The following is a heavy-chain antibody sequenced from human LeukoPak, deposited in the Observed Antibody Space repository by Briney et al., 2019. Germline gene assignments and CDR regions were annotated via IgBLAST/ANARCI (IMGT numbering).Heavy chain of an antibody. J-gene: IGHJ4*02. V-gene: IGHV3-7*01. CDR1: GFTFSSYW. Sequence: GGSLRLSCAASGFTFSSYWMSWVRQAPWKGVEWVANIKQDGSEKYYVDSVKGRFTISRDNAKNSLYLQMNSLRAEDTAVYYCARVPVLVTYYYDSSGYYFDYWGQGTLVTVSS. CDR3: ARVPVLVTYYYDSSGYYFDY. D-gene: IGHD3-22*01. CDR2: IKQDGSEK.